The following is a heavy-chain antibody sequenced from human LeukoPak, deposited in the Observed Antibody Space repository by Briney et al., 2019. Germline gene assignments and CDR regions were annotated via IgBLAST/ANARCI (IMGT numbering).Heavy chain of an antibody. J-gene: IGHJ6*02. CDR3: ARKNSYYYDSSGYPYYYGMDV. CDR1: GGSISSYY. V-gene: IGHV4-59*01. Sequence: PSETLSLTCTVSGGSISSYYWSWIRQPPGKGLEWIGYIYYSGGTNYNPSLKSRVTISVDTSKNQFSLKLSSVTAADTAVYYCARKNSYYYDSSGYPYYYGMDVWGQGTTVTVSS. CDR2: IYYSGGT. D-gene: IGHD3-22*01.